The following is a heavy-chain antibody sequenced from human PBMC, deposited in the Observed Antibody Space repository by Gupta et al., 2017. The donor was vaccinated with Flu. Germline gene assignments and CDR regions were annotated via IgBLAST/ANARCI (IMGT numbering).Heavy chain of an antibody. J-gene: IGHJ6*02. CDR3: ARSTGGVLGGTYYYGMDV. Sequence: QVQLVQSGAEVKKPGASVKVSCKASGYTFTGYYMHWVRQAPGKGLEWMGWINPNSGGTNYAKKLQGWVTMTRDTSISTAYRELSRLRSDETAVYDCARSTGGVLGGTYYYGMDVGGQGTTVTVSS. D-gene: IGHD3-16*01. CDR2: INPNSGGT. CDR1: GYTFTGYY. V-gene: IGHV1-2*04.